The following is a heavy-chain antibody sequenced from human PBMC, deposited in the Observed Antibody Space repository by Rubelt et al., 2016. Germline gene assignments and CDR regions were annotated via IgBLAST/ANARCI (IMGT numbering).Heavy chain of an antibody. J-gene: IGHJ5*02. Sequence: QLQLQESGPGLVKPPETLSLTCSVSGFPISDSSHYWGWIRRSPGKGLQWIGSVYKSGAASYNPSLQSRVSISVDTSNNDFSLKLISVTGEDMAVYYGWRHSYGAYVGGSWGQVILVTVSS. CDR2: VYKSGAA. CDR3: WRHSYGAYVGGS. V-gene: IGHV4-39*01. D-gene: IGHD4/OR15-4a*01. CDR1: GFPISDSSHY.